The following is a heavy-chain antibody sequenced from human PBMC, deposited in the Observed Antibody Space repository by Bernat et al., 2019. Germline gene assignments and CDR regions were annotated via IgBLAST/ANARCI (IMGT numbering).Heavy chain of an antibody. CDR2: IYSGGST. J-gene: IGHJ5*02. Sequence: EVQLVESGGGLVQPGGSLRLSCAASGFTVSSNYMSWVRQAPGKGLEWVSVIYSGGSTYYADSVKGRFTISRDNSKTTLYLQMNSLRAEDTAVYYCARDHSLEYGNWFDPWGQGTLVTVSS. CDR3: ARDHSLEYGNWFDP. D-gene: IGHD4-17*01. V-gene: IGHV3-66*02. CDR1: GFTVSSNY.